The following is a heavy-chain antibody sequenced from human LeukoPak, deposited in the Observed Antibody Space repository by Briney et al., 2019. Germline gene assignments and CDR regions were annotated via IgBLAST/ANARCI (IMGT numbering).Heavy chain of an antibody. CDR3: ARDGWPKLHY. J-gene: IGHJ4*02. CDR2: ISYDGSNK. CDR1: GFTFSSYG. D-gene: IGHD5-24*01. V-gene: IGHV3-30*03. Sequence: PGRSLRLSCAASGFTFSSYGMHWVRQAPGKGLEWVAVISYDGSNKYYADSVKGRFTISRDNAKNSLYLQMNSLRAEDTAVYYCARDGWPKLHYWGQGTLVTVSS.